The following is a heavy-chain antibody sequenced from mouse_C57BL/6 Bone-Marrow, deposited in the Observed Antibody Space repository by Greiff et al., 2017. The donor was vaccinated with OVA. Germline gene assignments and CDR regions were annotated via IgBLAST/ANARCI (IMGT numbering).Heavy chain of an antibody. Sequence: QVQLQQSGAELVKPGASVKLSCKASGYTFTSYWMHWVKQRPGRGLEWIGRIDPNSGGTKYNEKFKSKATLTVDKPSSTAYMQLSSLTSEDSAVYDCARKGIYYYGSSYVEDAMDYWGQGTSVTVSS. CDR1: GYTFTSYW. V-gene: IGHV1-72*01. CDR3: ARKGIYYYGSSYVEDAMDY. D-gene: IGHD1-1*01. CDR2: IDPNSGGT. J-gene: IGHJ4*01.